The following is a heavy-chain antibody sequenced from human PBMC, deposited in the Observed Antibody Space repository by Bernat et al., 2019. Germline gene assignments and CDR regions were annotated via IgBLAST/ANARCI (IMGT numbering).Heavy chain of an antibody. D-gene: IGHD3-22*01. CDR1: GFTFSSYA. Sequence: EVQLLESGGGLVQPGGSLRLSCAASGFTFSSYAMSWVRQAPGKGLEWVSAISGSGGSTNYADSVKGRFTISRDNAKNSLYLQMNSLRAEDTAVYYCARDRGYDSSGIDAFDIWGQGTMVTVSS. V-gene: IGHV3-23*01. CDR3: ARDRGYDSSGIDAFDI. J-gene: IGHJ3*02. CDR2: ISGSGGST.